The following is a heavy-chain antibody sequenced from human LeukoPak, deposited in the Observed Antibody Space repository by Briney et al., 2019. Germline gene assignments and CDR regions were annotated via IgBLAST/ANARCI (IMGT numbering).Heavy chain of an antibody. CDR3: ARVIVVLDFWSGYSTRGYYFDY. Sequence: PGGSLRLSCAASGFTFSDYYMSWIRQAPGKGLEWVSYISSSGSTIYYADSVKGRFTISRDNAKNSLYLQMNSLRAEDTAVYYCARVIVVLDFWSGYSTRGYYFDYWGQGTLVTVSS. CDR1: GFTFSDYY. V-gene: IGHV3-11*01. J-gene: IGHJ4*02. D-gene: IGHD3-3*01. CDR2: ISSSGSTI.